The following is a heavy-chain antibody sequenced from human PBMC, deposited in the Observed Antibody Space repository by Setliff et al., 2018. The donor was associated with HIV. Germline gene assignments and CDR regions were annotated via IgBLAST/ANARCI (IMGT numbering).Heavy chain of an antibody. Sequence: LSLTCTVSGSSINSGYYYWVWIRQPPGKGLQWIGSIYNSASTYYSPSLTRRVIMSVDTSKNRFSLRLSSVSAADTAVYYCARTSYNFWGGPDSWGQGTLVTVS. D-gene: IGHD3-3*01. CDR1: GSSINSGYYY. J-gene: IGHJ4*02. V-gene: IGHV4-39*02. CDR3: ARTSYNFWGGPDS. CDR2: IYNSAST.